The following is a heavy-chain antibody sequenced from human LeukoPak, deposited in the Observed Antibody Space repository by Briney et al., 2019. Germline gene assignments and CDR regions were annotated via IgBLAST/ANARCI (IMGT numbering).Heavy chain of an antibody. V-gene: IGHV1-18*01. CDR3: ARLEDGGYDSNWYFDL. Sequence: ASVKVSCKASGYTFTSYGISWVRQAPGQGLEWMGWISAYNGNTHYAQMLQGRVTMTTDTSTSTAYMELRSLRSDDTAVYYCARLEDGGYDSNWYFDLWGRGTLLTVSS. D-gene: IGHD5-12*01. CDR2: ISAYNGNT. CDR1: GYTFTSYG. J-gene: IGHJ2*01.